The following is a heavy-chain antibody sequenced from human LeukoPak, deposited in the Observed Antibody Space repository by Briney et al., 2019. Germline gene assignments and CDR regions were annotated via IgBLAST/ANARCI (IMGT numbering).Heavy chain of an antibody. V-gene: IGHV3-49*04. CDR3: TRDYTIFGEGYFDS. CDR2: IRSKAYGGTT. Sequence: GGSLRLSCAASGFTFSSYGMHWVRQAPGKGLEWVGFIRSKAYGGTTEYAASVKGRFTISKDDSKSIAYLQMNSLKTEDTAVYYCTRDYTIFGEGYFDSWGQGTLVTVSS. D-gene: IGHD3-3*01. CDR1: GFTFSSYG. J-gene: IGHJ4*02.